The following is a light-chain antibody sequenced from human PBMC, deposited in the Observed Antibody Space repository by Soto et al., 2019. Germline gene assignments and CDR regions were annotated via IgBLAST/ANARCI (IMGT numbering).Light chain of an antibody. Sequence: EIVLTQSPGTLFLSPGERATLSCRASQSVSDSYLAWYQQKPGQAPRLLIYASSRATGIPDRFSGSGSGTDFTLTISRLEAEDFAVYYCQHDGTSALFGPGNKVDIK. CDR1: QSVSDSY. J-gene: IGKJ3*01. CDR3: QHDGTSAL. CDR2: AS. V-gene: IGKV3-20*01.